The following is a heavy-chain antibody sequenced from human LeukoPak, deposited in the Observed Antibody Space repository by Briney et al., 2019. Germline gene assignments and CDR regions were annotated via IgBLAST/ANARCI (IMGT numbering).Heavy chain of an antibody. Sequence: PGGSLRLSCAASGFTFSSYSMNWVRQAPGQGLEWVSSISSSSSYIYYADPVKGRFTISRDNAKNSLYLQMNSLRAEDTAVYYCARVFVVVVPAAMTKRKYYYYGMDVWGQGTTVTVSS. V-gene: IGHV3-21*01. CDR2: ISSSSSYI. CDR3: ARVFVVVVPAAMTKRKYYYYGMDV. J-gene: IGHJ6*02. CDR1: GFTFSSYS. D-gene: IGHD2-2*01.